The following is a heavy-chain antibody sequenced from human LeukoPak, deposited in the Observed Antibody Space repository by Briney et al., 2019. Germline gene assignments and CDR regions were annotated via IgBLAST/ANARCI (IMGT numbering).Heavy chain of an antibody. CDR1: GGSINGYY. Sequence: PSETLSLTCTVSGGSINGYYWSWIRQPAGKGLEWIGRIYNSEIINYNPSLKSRVTISIDTSKSQFSLKLNSVTAADTAVYYCARDRSSSYTRDWFDPWGQGALVTVSS. J-gene: IGHJ5*02. V-gene: IGHV4-4*07. CDR3: ARDRSSSYTRDWFDP. CDR2: IYNSEII. D-gene: IGHD6-13*01.